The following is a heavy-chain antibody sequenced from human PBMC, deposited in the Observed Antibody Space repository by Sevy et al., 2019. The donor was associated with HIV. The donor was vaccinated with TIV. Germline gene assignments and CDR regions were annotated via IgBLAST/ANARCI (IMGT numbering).Heavy chain of an antibody. CDR1: GFTFSSYA. Sequence: GGSLRLSCAASGFTFSSYAMSWVRQAPGKGLEWVSAISGSGGSTYYADSVKGRFTISRDNSKNTLYLQMNSLRAEDTAVYYCAKDLDYDILTGYSRNYYGMDVWGQGTTVTVS. CDR3: AKDLDYDILTGYSRNYYGMDV. V-gene: IGHV3-23*01. D-gene: IGHD3-9*01. J-gene: IGHJ6*02. CDR2: ISGSGGST.